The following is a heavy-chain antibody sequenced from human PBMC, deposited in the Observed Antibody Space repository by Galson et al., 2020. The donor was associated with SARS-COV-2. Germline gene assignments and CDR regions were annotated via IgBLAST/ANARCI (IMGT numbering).Heavy chain of an antibody. CDR1: GGSISSSSYY. CDR2: IYYSGST. D-gene: IGHD3-3*01. J-gene: IGHJ4*02. V-gene: IGHV4-39*07. Sequence: SETLSLTCTVSGGSISSSSYYWGWIRQPPGKGLVWIGSIYYSGSTYYNPSLKSRVTISVDTSKNQFSLKLSSVTAADTAVYYCAREKGAIFGVVIIGPGYFDYWGQGTLVTVSS. CDR3: AREKGAIFGVVIIGPGYFDY.